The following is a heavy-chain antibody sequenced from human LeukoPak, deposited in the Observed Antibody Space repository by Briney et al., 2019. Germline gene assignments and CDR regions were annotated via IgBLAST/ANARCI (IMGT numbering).Heavy chain of an antibody. CDR3: ARDLHLDIVVEPTATPLDY. V-gene: IGHV1-46*01. CDR1: GYSFTIYY. J-gene: IGHJ4*02. Sequence: SVKVSCKASGYSFTIYYIHWVRQAPGQRLEWMGIINPNGGSTRYAQKFQGRVTMTRDTSTSTVYMELSSLRSEDTDVYYCARDLHLDIVVEPTATPLDYWGQGTLVTVSS. D-gene: IGHD2-2*02. CDR2: INPNGGST.